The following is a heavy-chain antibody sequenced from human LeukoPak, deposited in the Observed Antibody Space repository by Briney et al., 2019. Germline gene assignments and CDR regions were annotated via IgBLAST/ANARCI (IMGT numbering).Heavy chain of an antibody. V-gene: IGHV3-21*01. CDR2: ISSSSSYI. J-gene: IGHJ4*02. CDR3: TRGYRGAGN. D-gene: IGHD3-16*02. CDR1: GFTLSSYN. Sequence: GGSLRLSCVGSGFTLSSYNMNWVRQAPGKGLEWVSSISSSSSYIYYADSVKGRFTISRDNAKNSLYLQLNSLRAEDTAVYFCTRGYRGAGNWGQGTLVTVSS.